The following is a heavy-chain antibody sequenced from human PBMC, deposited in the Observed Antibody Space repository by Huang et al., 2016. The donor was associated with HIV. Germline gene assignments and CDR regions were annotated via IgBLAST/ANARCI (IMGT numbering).Heavy chain of an antibody. CDR3: ATKADAMDV. CDR2: IRQDGSEK. V-gene: IGHV3-7*01. J-gene: IGHJ6*02. CDR1: TVTFSADW. D-gene: IGHD2-8*01. Sequence: LVESGGGLVRPGGSLRLSCAGSTVTFSADWMTGVRQYPGQGMEWVARIRQDGSEKHYVDSVEGRFNISRDNGKKLLFLEMRSLGVDDTAVYFCATKADAMDVWGQGTTVIVSS.